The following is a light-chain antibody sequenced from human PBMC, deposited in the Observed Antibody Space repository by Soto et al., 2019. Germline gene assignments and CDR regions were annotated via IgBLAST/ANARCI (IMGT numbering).Light chain of an antibody. CDR3: QQYNNWPLT. CDR1: QSVSSN. Sequence: EIVMTQSPATLSVSPGERATLSCRASQSVSSNLAWYHQKPGQAPRLLIYGASTRATGTPARFSDSGSGTEFTLTISSLQSEDFAVYYCQQYNNWPLTFGGGTKVEIK. CDR2: GAS. J-gene: IGKJ4*01. V-gene: IGKV3-15*01.